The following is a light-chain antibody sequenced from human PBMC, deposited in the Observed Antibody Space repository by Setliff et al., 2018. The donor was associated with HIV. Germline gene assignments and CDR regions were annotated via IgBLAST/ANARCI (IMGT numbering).Light chain of an antibody. V-gene: IGLV2-23*01. CDR2: QAT. J-gene: IGLJ1*01. Sequence: QSALAQPASVSGSPGQSITNSCTGTSSDVGRYNLVSWYQQHPGKAPKLMIYQATKRPSGVSNRFSGSKSGNTASLTISGLQAEDEADYYCCSNTVSNTYVFGTGTKVTVL. CDR3: CSNTVSNTYV. CDR1: SSDVGRYNL.